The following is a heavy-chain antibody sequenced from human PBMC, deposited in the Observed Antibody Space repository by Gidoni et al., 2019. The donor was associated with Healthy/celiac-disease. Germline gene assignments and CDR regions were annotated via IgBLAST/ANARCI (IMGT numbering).Heavy chain of an antibody. J-gene: IGHJ4*02. V-gene: IGHV3-33*01. D-gene: IGHD5-12*01. CDR3: ARDKGGYKSPFDY. Sequence: QVQLVESGGGVVQPGRSLRLSCAASGFTFSSYGMHWVRQAPGKGLEWVAVIWYDGSNKYYADSVKGRFTISRDNSKNTLYLQMNSLRAEDTAVYYCARDKGGYKSPFDYWGQGTLVTVSS. CDR2: IWYDGSNK. CDR1: GFTFSSYG.